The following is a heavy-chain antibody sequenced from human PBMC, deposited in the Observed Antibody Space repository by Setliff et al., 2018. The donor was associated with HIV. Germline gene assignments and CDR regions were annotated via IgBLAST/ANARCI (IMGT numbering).Heavy chain of an antibody. J-gene: IGHJ5*02. V-gene: IGHV4-61*09. CDR3: ARAKTIGVSAVFFDP. CDR1: GGSMNSDSYS. Sequence: SETLSLTCTVSGGSMNSDSYSWTWLRQPAGKGPALIGHLYVGGSVIYNPSLASRVTISMVPSKNQFSLDLSSVTAADTAKYYCARAKTIGVSAVFFDPWGQGRPVTVSS. CDR2: LYVGGSV. D-gene: IGHD3-3*01.